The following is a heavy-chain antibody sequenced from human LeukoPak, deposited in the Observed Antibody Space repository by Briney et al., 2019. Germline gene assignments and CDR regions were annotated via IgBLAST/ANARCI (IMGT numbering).Heavy chain of an antibody. CDR1: GYTFTGYY. V-gene: IGHV1-69*04. CDR3: ARDSGYYDSSGRLRAFDI. CDR2: IIPILGIA. D-gene: IGHD3-22*01. Sequence: SVKVSCKASGYTFTGYYMHWVRQAPGQGLEWMGRIIPILGIANYAQKFQGRVTITADKSTSTAYMELSSLRSEDTAVYYCARDSGYYDSSGRLRAFDIWGQGTMVTVSS. J-gene: IGHJ3*02.